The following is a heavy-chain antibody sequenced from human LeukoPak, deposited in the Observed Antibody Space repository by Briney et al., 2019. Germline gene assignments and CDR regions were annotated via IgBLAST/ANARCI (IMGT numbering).Heavy chain of an antibody. Sequence: PSETLSLTCTVSGGSISSGDYYWSWIRQPPGKGLEWIGYIYYSGSTNYNPSLKSRVTISVDTSKNQFSLKLSSVTAADTAVYYCAGSASGRGYDLAYTIDYWGQGTLVTVSS. J-gene: IGHJ4*02. V-gene: IGHV4-61*08. CDR2: IYYSGST. CDR3: AGSASGRGYDLAYTIDY. CDR1: GGSISSGDYY. D-gene: IGHD5-12*01.